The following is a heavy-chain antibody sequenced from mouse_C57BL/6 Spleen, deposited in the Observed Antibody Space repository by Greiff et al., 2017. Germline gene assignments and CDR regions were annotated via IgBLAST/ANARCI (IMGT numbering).Heavy chain of an antibody. V-gene: IGHV1-80*01. CDR3: ARREDGSSYWFAY. D-gene: IGHD1-1*01. CDR1: GYAFSSYW. CDR2: LYPGDGDT. Sequence: QVQLQQSGAELVKPGASVKISCKASGYAFSSYWMNWVKQRPGKGLEWIGQLYPGDGDTNYNGKFKGKATLTADKSSSTAYMQLSSLTSEDSAVYFCARREDGSSYWFAYWGQGTLVTVSA. J-gene: IGHJ3*01.